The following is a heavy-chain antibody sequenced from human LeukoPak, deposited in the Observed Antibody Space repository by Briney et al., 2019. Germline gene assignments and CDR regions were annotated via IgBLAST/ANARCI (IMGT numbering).Heavy chain of an antibody. J-gene: IGHJ4*02. CDR2: IYTSGST. CDR3: ARDTYYYDSSGYYYFGY. V-gene: IGHV4-4*07. D-gene: IGHD3-22*01. CDR1: GGSISSYY. Sequence: SSETLSLTCAVSGGSISSYYWSWIRQPAGKGLEWIGRIYTSGSTNYNPSLKSRVTMSVDTSKNQFSLKLSSVTAADTAVYYCARDTYYYDSSGYYYFGYWGQGTLVTVSS.